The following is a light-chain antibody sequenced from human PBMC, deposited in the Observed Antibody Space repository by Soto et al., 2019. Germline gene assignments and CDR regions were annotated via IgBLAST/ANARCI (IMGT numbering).Light chain of an antibody. J-gene: IGLJ2*01. CDR2: LNSDGSH. CDR3: QTWGSGTVV. CDR1: SGHSSYA. Sequence: QLVLTQSPSASASLGASVKLTCTLSSGHSSYAIAWHQQQPEKGPRYLMKLNSDGSHSKGDGIPDRFSGSSSGAERYLTISSLQSEDEADYYCQTWGSGTVVFGGGTKRTVL. V-gene: IGLV4-69*01.